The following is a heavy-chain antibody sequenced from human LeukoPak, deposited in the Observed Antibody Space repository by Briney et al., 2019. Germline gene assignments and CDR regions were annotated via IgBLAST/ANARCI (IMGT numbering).Heavy chain of an antibody. V-gene: IGHV1-24*01. Sequence: ASVTVSFTVSGYTLTELSMHWVRQAPGKGLEWMGGFDPEDGETIYAQKFQGRVTMTEDTSTDTAYMELSSLRSEDTAVYYCATSVVLTPPFDYWGQGTLVTVSP. CDR1: GYTLTELS. D-gene: IGHD2-8*01. J-gene: IGHJ4*02. CDR2: FDPEDGET. CDR3: ATSVVLTPPFDY.